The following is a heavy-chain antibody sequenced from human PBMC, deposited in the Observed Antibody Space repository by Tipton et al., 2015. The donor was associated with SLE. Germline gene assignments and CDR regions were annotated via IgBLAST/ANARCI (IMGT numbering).Heavy chain of an antibody. V-gene: IGHV4-31*03. CDR1: GGSIGSDVYY. J-gene: IGHJ5*02. CDR3: ARQWVGATLGWFDP. CDR2: IYYSGST. Sequence: TLSLTCTVSGGSIGSDVYYWTWIRQHPGKGLEWIGYIYYSGSTYYNPSLKSRVTTSVDTSKNQFSLKLSAVTAADTAVYYCARQWVGATLGWFDPWGQGTLVTVSS. D-gene: IGHD1-26*01.